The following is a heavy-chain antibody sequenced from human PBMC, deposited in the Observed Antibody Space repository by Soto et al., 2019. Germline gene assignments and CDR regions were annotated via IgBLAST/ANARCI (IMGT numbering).Heavy chain of an antibody. CDR1: GFTFSSYA. CDR3: ARYIPGVRYYGMDV. CDR2: IGESGTPT. D-gene: IGHD2-2*01. V-gene: IGHV3-23*01. J-gene: IGHJ6*02. Sequence: GGSLRLSCAASGFTFSSYARSWVRQAPGKGLEWVSLIGESGTPTYYADSVKGRFTISRDNSGNTLFLEMCSLRAEDTAVYYCARYIPGVRYYGMDVWGQGTMVTVSS.